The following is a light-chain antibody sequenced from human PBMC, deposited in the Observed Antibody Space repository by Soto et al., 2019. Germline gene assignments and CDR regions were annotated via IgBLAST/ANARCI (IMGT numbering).Light chain of an antibody. Sequence: QSVLTQPASVSGSPGQSITISCTGTSSDVGSYDLVSWYQQYPDKAPKLVIYDVSERPSGVSNRFSGSKSGNTASLTISGLQAEDEADYYCCSYAGSKTYVFGTGTKLTVL. CDR2: DVS. CDR1: SSDVGSYDL. CDR3: CSYAGSKTYV. J-gene: IGLJ1*01. V-gene: IGLV2-23*02.